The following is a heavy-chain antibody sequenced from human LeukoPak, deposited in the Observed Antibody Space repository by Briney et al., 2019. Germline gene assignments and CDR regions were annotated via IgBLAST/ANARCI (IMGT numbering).Heavy chain of an antibody. CDR1: GYTFTGYY. D-gene: IGHD3-22*01. CDR2: INPNSGGT. CDR3: ARGWVYDSSGYYYGDDAFDI. J-gene: IGHJ3*02. Sequence: GASVKVSCKASGYTFTGYYMHWVRQAPGQGLEWMGWINPNSGGTNYAQKFQGRVTTTRDTSISTAYMELSRLRSDDTAVYYCARGWVYDSSGYYYGDDAFDIWGQGTMVTVSS. V-gene: IGHV1-2*02.